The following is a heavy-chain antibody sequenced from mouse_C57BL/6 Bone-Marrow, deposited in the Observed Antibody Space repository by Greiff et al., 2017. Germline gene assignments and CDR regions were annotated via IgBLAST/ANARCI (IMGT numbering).Heavy chain of an antibody. V-gene: IGHV5-4*01. D-gene: IGHD1-1*01. J-gene: IGHJ1*03. CDR3: ARDRRATIVAPEFDV. CDR2: ISDGGSYT. Sequence: EVQLVESGGGLVKPGGSLKLSCAASGFTFSSYAMSWVRQTPEKRLEWVATISDGGSYTYYPDNVKGRFTLSRDNAHNNLYLQMSHLTSEDTAMYDGARDRRATIVAPEFDVWGTGTTVTVSS. CDR1: GFTFSSYA.